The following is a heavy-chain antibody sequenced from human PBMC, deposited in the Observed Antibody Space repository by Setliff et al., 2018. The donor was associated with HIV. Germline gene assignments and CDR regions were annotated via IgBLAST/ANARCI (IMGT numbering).Heavy chain of an antibody. V-gene: IGHV3-23*01. J-gene: IGHJ4*02. Sequence: GGSLRLSCEASGFTVIDYALNWVRQAPGKGLEWVTTISGSGGAIHYADSVKGRFTISRDNSKNTVHLQMYSLRAEDTAVYYCAKGTYSNDSSGPDYWGQGTLVTVSS. CDR2: ISGSGGAI. CDR3: AKGTYSNDSSGPDY. CDR1: GFTVIDYA. D-gene: IGHD3-22*01.